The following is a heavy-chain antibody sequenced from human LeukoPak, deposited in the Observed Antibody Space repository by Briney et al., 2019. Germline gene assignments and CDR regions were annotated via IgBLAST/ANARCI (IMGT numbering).Heavy chain of an antibody. Sequence: ASVKVSCKASGYTFINFPLSWVRQAPGRGPEWVGWIYPNNSTRGYAKNFQGRVVLTRDTSISTAYMELRSLKSEDTAVYYCARGKVLFDHWGQGSLVAVSS. CDR1: GYTFINFP. V-gene: IGHV1-8*01. CDR3: ARGKVLFDH. J-gene: IGHJ4*02. CDR2: IYPNNSTR.